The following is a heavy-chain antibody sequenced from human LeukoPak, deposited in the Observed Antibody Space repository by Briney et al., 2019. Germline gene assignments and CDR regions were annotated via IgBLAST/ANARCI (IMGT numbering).Heavy chain of an antibody. CDR3: ARDGSGLWFDP. CDR2: IDTSGTT. CDR1: GGSMVSYH. V-gene: IGHV4-4*07. J-gene: IGHJ5*02. Sequence: SETLSLTCNVSGGSMVSYHWSWIRQPAGKGPEWIGRIDTSGTTSYNPSLKSRVTISVDTSKNQFSLKLRSVTAADTAVYYCARDGSGLWFDPWGQGTLVTVSS.